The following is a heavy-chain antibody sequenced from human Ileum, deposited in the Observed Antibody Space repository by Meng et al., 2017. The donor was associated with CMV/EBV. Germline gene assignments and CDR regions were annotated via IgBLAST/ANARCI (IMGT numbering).Heavy chain of an antibody. CDR1: TLTNAW. Sequence: TLTNAWTNWVRQARGKGLEWGGRSKSKANGGTTEYIAPVRDRFGISRDDSKNRLHLQMNSLKTEDTGVYYCITAFAVVPLNFWYFDLWGRGTLVTVSS. J-gene: IGHJ2*01. D-gene: IGHD2-15*01. CDR3: ITAFAVVPLNFWYFDL. V-gene: IGHV3-15*01. CDR2: SKSKANGGTT.